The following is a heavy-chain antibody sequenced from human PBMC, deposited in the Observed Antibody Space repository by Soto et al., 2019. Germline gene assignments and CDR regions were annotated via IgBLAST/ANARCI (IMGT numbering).Heavy chain of an antibody. CDR3: ARDWSQDIVLVPAASLRTATGMDV. Sequence: SETLSLTCTVSGGSSSSGGYYWSWIRQHPGTGLEWIGHISYSGSTYYNTSLKSRVTISVDTSRNQFSLIVNSVTAADTAVYYCARDWSQDIVLVPAASLRTATGMDVWGQGTTVTVSS. CDR2: ISYSGST. D-gene: IGHD2-2*01. J-gene: IGHJ6*02. V-gene: IGHV4-31*03. CDR1: GGSSSSGGYY.